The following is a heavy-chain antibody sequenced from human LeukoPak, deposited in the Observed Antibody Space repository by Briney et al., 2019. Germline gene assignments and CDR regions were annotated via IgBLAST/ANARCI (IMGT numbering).Heavy chain of an antibody. D-gene: IGHD1-26*01. CDR3: ARDLGTGS. J-gene: IGHJ3*01. Sequence: GRSLRLSCAVSGFTVSHSYMSWVRQAPGKGLEWVSVIYSGGSAYYADSAKGRFTISRDNSKNTLYLQMNSLRAEDTAVYYCARDLGTGSWGQGTMVTVSS. CDR2: IYSGGSA. V-gene: IGHV3-66*01. CDR1: GFTVSHSY.